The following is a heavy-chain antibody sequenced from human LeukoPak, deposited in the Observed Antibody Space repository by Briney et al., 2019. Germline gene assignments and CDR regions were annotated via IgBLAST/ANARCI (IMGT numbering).Heavy chain of an antibody. J-gene: IGHJ4*02. CDR3: ATSRITMVRASSFDY. V-gene: IGHV1-69-2*01. Sequence: GASVKVSCKASGYTFTDYYMHWVQQAPGKGLEWMGRVDPEDGETIYAEKFQGRVTITADTSTDTACMELSSLRSEDTAVYYCATSRITMVRASSFDYWGQGTLVTVSS. CDR2: VDPEDGET. D-gene: IGHD3-10*01. CDR1: GYTFTDYY.